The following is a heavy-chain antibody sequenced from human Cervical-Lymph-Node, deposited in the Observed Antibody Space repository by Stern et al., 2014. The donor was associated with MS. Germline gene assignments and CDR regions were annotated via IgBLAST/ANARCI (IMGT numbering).Heavy chain of an antibody. CDR1: GGSISSSSYY. J-gene: IGHJ4*02. V-gene: IGHV4-39*01. CDR3: ARPGAARKIDY. Sequence: VQLEESGPGLVKPSETLSLTCTVSGGSISSSSYYWGWIRQPPGKGLEWIGSIYYSGSTYYNPSLKSRVTISVDPSKNQFSLKLSSVTAADTAVYYCARPGAARKIDYWGQGTLVTVSS. CDR2: IYYSGST. D-gene: IGHD6-6*01.